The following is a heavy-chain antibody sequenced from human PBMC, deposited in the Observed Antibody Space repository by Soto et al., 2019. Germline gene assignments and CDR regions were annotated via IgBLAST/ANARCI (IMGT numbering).Heavy chain of an antibody. CDR3: AHISYLVWLLKY. J-gene: IGHJ4*02. Sequence: QITLKESGPTLVKPTQTLTLTCTFSGFSLSTSGVGVGWIRQPPGKALEWLALIYWNDDKRYSPSLKSRLTITKDTSKNQVVLTMTNMDPVDTATYYCAHISYLVWLLKYWGQGTLVTVSS. D-gene: IGHD3-3*01. CDR2: IYWNDDK. V-gene: IGHV2-5*01. CDR1: GFSLSTSGVG.